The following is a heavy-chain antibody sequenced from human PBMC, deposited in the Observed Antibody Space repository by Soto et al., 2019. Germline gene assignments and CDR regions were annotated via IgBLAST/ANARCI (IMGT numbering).Heavy chain of an antibody. CDR2: INPNSGGT. J-gene: IGHJ6*02. CDR3: ARVFSIIVVVPAASPLRSYGMDV. Sequence: ASVKVSCKASGYTFTGYYMHWVRQAPGQGLEWKGRINPNSGGTNYAQKFLGLVTMTRDTSISTAYMELSRLRSDDTVVYYCARVFSIIVVVPAASPLRSYGMDVWGQGTTVTVSS. CDR1: GYTFTGYY. V-gene: IGHV1-2*04. D-gene: IGHD2-2*01.